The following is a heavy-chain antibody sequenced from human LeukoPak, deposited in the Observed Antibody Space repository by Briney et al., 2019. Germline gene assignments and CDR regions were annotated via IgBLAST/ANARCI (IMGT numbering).Heavy chain of an antibody. V-gene: IGHV6-1*01. J-gene: IGHJ6*02. Sequence: QTVSLTCTLSVDIFSSNNAAWHSIRKSPSRGLEWLGRTYYRSKWYNDYAVSVKSRITINPDTSKNQFPLQLYSVNPADTAVYYCARDRLSVFLYGMDVGGQGTTVTVSS. CDR1: VDIFSSNNAA. CDR2: TYYRSKWYN. D-gene: IGHD2/OR15-2a*01. CDR3: ARDRLSVFLYGMDV.